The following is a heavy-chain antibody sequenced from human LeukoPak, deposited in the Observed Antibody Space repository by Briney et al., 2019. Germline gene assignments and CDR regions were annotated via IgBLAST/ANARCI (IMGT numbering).Heavy chain of an antibody. CDR2: INHSGGT. J-gene: IGHJ3*02. V-gene: IGHV4-34*01. CDR3: ARWELNDAFDI. D-gene: IGHD1-26*01. CDR1: GGSFSGYS. Sequence: SETLSLTCAVYGGSFSGYSWNWIRQPPVKGLEWIGEINHSGGTNYNPSLKSRVTISVDTSKKQFSLKLSSVTAADTAVYYCARWELNDAFDIWGQGTMVTVSS.